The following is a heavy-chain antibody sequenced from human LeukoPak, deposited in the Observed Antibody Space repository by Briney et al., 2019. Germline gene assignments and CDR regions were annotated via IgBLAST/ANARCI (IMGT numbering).Heavy chain of an antibody. D-gene: IGHD6-6*01. CDR1: GGTFSSYA. V-gene: IGHV1-69*04. Sequence: GSSVKVSCKASGGTFSSYAISWVRQAPGQGLEWMGRIIPILGIANYAQKFQGRVTITADKSTSTAYMELSSLRSEDTAVYYCAEDRYSSPSPLYYYYGMDVWGQGTTVTVSS. CDR2: IIPILGIA. CDR3: AEDRYSSPSPLYYYYGMDV. J-gene: IGHJ6*02.